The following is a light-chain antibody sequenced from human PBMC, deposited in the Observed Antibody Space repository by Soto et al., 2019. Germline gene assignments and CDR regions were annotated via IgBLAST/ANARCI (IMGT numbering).Light chain of an antibody. CDR2: SAS. CDR1: QSVSSN. CDR3: QQYNNWFT. V-gene: IGKV3-15*01. J-gene: IGKJ3*01. Sequence: EIVMTQSPATLSVSPGERATLSCRASQSVSSNLAWYQQKPGQAPRILIYSASTRATGIPARFSGNGSGTEFTLTIRSLQSEDFAVYYCQQYNNWFTFGPGTKVDIK.